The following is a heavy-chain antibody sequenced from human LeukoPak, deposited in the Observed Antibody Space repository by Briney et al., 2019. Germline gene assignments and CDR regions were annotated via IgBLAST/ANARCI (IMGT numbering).Heavy chain of an antibody. V-gene: IGHV1-18*01. D-gene: IGHD3-22*01. CDR3: AREDYYDSSGYSRREEYDAFDI. Sequence: ASVKVSCKASGCTFTSYGISWVRQAPGQGLEWRGWISAYNGNTNYAQKLQGRVTMTTDTSTSTAYMELRSLRSDDTAVYYCAREDYYDSSGYSRREEYDAFDIWSQGTMVTVST. J-gene: IGHJ3*02. CDR1: GCTFTSYG. CDR2: ISAYNGNT.